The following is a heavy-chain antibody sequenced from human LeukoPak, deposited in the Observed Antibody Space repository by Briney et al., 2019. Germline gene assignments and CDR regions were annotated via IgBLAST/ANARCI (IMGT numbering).Heavy chain of an antibody. CDR3: ARDCSGSSCYWIH. Sequence: ASVTVSCKASGYTFSSYGISWVRQAPGQGLAWLGYISAYNGNTNYAQKVQGRITMTTDTSTSTAYMEMRSLRSDDTAVYYCARDCSGSSCYWIHWGQGTLVTVSS. CDR2: ISAYNGNT. CDR1: GYTFSSYG. J-gene: IGHJ4*02. D-gene: IGHD2-15*01. V-gene: IGHV1-18*01.